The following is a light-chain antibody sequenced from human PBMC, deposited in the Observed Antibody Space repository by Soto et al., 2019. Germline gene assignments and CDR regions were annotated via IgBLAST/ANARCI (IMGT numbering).Light chain of an antibody. CDR1: QSIGSW. V-gene: IGKV1-5*01. Sequence: DIQMTQSPSTLSASVGDRVIITCRASQSIGSWVAWYQQKPGKAPKFLIYDASTLESGVPIRFSGSGAGTEFTLTISSLQPDDFATYYCQHYLSYPYTFGQGTKLEIK. J-gene: IGKJ2*01. CDR2: DAS. CDR3: QHYLSYPYT.